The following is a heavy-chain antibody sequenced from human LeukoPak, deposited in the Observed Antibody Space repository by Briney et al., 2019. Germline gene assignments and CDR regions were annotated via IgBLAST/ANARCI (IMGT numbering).Heavy chain of an antibody. J-gene: IGHJ4*02. D-gene: IGHD2-21*02. V-gene: IGHV4-59*01. CDR2: IFYSGSS. CDR3: ARGSRVVTAFGVDY. Sequence: KPSETLSLTCTVSGGSISSYYWSWIRQPPGKGLEWIGYIFYSGSSNYNPSLKCRVTISVDTSKNQFSLQLSSVTAADTAVYYCARGSRVVTAFGVDYWGQGTLVTVSS. CDR1: GGSISSYY.